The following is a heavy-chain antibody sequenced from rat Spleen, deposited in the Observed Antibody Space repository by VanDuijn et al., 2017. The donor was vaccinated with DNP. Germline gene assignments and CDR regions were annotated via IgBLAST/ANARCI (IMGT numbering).Heavy chain of an antibody. CDR2: ISSGGGNT. CDR3: AGQTGSGWYFEF. J-gene: IGHJ1*01. V-gene: IGHV5S13*01. D-gene: IGHD5-1*01. Sequence: EVQLVESGGGLVQPGRSLKLSCAASGFTFSNYGMAWVRQAPTKGLEWVASISSGGGNTYYPDSVKGRFTISRDNAKNTLYLQMNSLQPEDTGTYYCAGQTGSGWYFEFWGPGTKVTVSS. CDR1: GFTFSNYG.